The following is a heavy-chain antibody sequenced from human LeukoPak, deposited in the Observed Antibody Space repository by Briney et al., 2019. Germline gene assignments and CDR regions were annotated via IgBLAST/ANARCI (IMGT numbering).Heavy chain of an antibody. V-gene: IGHV4-39*01. D-gene: IGHD2-15*01. CDR2: IHYGGNT. J-gene: IGHJ5*02. Sequence: SETLSLTCAVSGASISSASDYWGWVRQPPGKGLEWLGCIHYGGNTYDNPSLRSQVTISVDTSNNQFSLKLTSVTAADTAVYYCARIGGGSWRNPGYWFDPWGQGNLVTVSS. CDR3: ARIGGGSWRNPGYWFDP. CDR1: GASISSASDY.